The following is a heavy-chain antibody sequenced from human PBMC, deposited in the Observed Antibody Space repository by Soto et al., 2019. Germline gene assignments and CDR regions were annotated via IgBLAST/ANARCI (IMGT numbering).Heavy chain of an antibody. Sequence: PSETLSLTCTVSGGSISSYYWSWIRQPPGKGLEWIGYIYYSGSTNYNPSLKSRVTISVDTSKNQFSLKLSSVTAADTAVYYCARRYGGNFVYWGQGILVTVSS. J-gene: IGHJ4*02. CDR3: ARRYGGNFVY. CDR2: IYYSGST. D-gene: IGHD3-16*01. V-gene: IGHV4-59*01. CDR1: GGSISSYY.